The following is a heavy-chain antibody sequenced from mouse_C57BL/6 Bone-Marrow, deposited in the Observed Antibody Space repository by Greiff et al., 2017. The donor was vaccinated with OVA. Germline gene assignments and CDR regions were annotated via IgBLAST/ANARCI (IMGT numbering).Heavy chain of an antibody. CDR2: INPSSGYT. CDR1: GYTFTSYT. V-gene: IGHV1-4*01. J-gene: IGHJ2*01. CDR3: ARSAPSGSFDY. D-gene: IGHD6-1*01. Sequence: VQLQQSGAELARPGASVKMSCKASGYTFTSYTMHLVKQRPGQGLEWIGYINPSSGYTKYNQKFKDKATLTADKSSSTAYMQLSSLTSEDSAVYYCARSAPSGSFDYWGQGTTLTVSS.